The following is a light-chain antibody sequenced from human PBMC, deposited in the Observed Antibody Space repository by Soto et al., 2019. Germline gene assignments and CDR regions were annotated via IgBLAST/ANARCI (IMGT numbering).Light chain of an antibody. CDR2: DVT. V-gene: IGLV2-11*01. Sequence: QSALTQPRSVSGSPGQSVTISCTGTSSDVGDYNYVSWYQQHPGKAPKLMIYDVTKRPSGVPDRFSGSKSGNTASLTISGLQAEDEADYYCCSYAGNYVVFGGGTKLTVL. CDR1: SSDVGDYNY. J-gene: IGLJ2*01. CDR3: CSYAGNYVV.